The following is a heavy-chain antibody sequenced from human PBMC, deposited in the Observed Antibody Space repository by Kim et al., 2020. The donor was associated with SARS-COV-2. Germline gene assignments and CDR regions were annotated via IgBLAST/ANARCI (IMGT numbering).Heavy chain of an antibody. V-gene: IGHV1-2*02. CDR3: AKDAASPGPLNWFDP. Sequence: ALKFQGRVTITRDTSITTAYMELSGLRSDDTAIYYCAKDAASPGPLNWFDPWGQGTLVTVSS. D-gene: IGHD6-25*01. J-gene: IGHJ5*02.